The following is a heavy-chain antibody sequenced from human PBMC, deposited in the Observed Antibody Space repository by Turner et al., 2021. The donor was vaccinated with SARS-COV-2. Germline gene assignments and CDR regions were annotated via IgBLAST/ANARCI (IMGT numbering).Heavy chain of an antibody. CDR1: GFTFSNYS. J-gene: IGHJ6*02. CDR2: ISSSSSNR. D-gene: IGHD5-18*01. V-gene: IGHV3-48*01. Sequence: EVQLVEPGGGLVQPGGSLTLCCAASGFTFSNYSMNWVRQAPGKGLEWFSYISSSSSNRFCADSVKGLFTISRDNAKNSLYLQMSSLRAEDTAVYYWARERGYSYGPCYYGMDVWGQGTTVTVSS. CDR3: ARERGYSYGPCYYGMDV.